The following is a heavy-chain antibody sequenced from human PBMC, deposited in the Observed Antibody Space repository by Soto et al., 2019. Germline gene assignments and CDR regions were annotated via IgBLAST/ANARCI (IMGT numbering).Heavy chain of an antibody. CDR1: GGSISSSSYY. D-gene: IGHD4-17*01. CDR3: AGGVDYGDYVHYGMDV. CDR2: IYYSGST. V-gene: IGHV4-39*01. J-gene: IGHJ6*02. Sequence: SETLSLTCTVSGGSISSSSYYWDWIRQPPGKGLEWIGSIYYSGSTYYNPSLKSRVTISVDTSKNQFSLKLSSVTAADTAVYYCAGGVDYGDYVHYGMDVWGQGTTVTVS.